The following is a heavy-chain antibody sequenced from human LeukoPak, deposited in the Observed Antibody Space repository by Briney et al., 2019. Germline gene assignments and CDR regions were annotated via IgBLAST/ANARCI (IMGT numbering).Heavy chain of an antibody. J-gene: IGHJ4*02. D-gene: IGHD3-22*01. CDR3: AGSLKFITMIPHY. CDR1: GGTFTSYA. V-gene: IGHV1-69*13. Sequence: ASVKVSCKASGGTFTSYAISWVRQAPGQGLEWMGGIIPIFGTANYAQKFQGRVTITADESTSTAYMELSSLRSEDTAVFYCAGSLKFITMIPHYWGQGTLVTVSS. CDR2: IIPIFGTA.